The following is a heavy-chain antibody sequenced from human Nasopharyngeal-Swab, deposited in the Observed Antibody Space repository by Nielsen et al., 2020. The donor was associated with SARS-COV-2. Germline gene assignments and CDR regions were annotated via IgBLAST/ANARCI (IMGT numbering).Heavy chain of an antibody. CDR3: ARGSRSGINNYSSGWYFFDY. CDR2: INHSGGT. Sequence: WIRQPPGKGLEWIGEINHSGGTNYNPSLKSRVTISVDTSNNQFSLKLSSVTAADTAVYYCARGSRSGINNYSSGWYFFDYRGQGALVTVSS. V-gene: IGHV4-34*01. J-gene: IGHJ4*02. D-gene: IGHD6-19*01.